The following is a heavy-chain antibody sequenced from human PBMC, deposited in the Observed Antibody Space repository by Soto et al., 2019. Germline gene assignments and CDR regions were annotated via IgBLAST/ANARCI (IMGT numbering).Heavy chain of an antibody. D-gene: IGHD3-16*02. CDR2: ISGSGST. CDR3: AKEKDYDFVWGSDRYTSQY. Sequence: PVGSLRLSCTASGFTFRTYAMTWFRQSPGKGLEWVSAISGSGSTFYANSVKGRFTISRDNSRNTVSLQMHSLRAEDSAIYYCAKEKDYDFVWGSDRYTSQYLGQGTLVSVSS. V-gene: IGHV3-23*01. CDR1: GFTFRTYA. J-gene: IGHJ4*02.